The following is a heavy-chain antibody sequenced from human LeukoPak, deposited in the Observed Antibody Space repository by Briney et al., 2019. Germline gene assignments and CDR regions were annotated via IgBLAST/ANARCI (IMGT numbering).Heavy chain of an antibody. J-gene: IGHJ4*02. Sequence: SQTLSLTCAISGDSVSSNSAAWSWIRQSPSRGLEWLGRTYYRSKWYNDYAVSVKSRITINPDTSENQFSLQLNSVTPEDTAVYYCARVRWAAAGMNFDYWGQGTLVTVSS. V-gene: IGHV6-1*01. CDR2: TYYRSKWYN. CDR3: ARVRWAAAGMNFDY. D-gene: IGHD6-13*01. CDR1: GDSVSSNSAA.